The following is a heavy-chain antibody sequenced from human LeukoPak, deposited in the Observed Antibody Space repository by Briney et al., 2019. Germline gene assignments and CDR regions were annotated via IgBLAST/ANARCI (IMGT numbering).Heavy chain of an antibody. CDR1: RFTFSSYA. D-gene: IGHD6-13*01. Sequence: GGSLRLSCAASRFTFSSYAMSWVRQAPGKGLEWVSAISGSGGSTYYADSVEGRFTISRDNSNNTLYLQMNSLRADDTAVYYCAKFQGSSFGYYYYDGMDVWGQGTTVTVSS. CDR3: AKFQGSSFGYYYYDGMDV. V-gene: IGHV3-23*01. CDR2: ISGSGGST. J-gene: IGHJ6*02.